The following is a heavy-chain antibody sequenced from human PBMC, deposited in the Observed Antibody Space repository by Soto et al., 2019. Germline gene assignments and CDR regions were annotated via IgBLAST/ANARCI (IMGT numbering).Heavy chain of an antibody. Sequence: QVQLVQSGAEVKKPGSSVKLSCNASGYTFTSYGISWGRQAPGQGFEWMGWISAYNGNTNYAQKLQGRGTMTTDTSTSTAYMELRRLRSDDTAVYYCARDVGYGLIDYWGQGTLVTVSS. CDR3: ARDVGYGLIDY. J-gene: IGHJ4*02. V-gene: IGHV1-18*01. CDR1: GYTFTSYG. CDR2: ISAYNGNT. D-gene: IGHD5-18*01.